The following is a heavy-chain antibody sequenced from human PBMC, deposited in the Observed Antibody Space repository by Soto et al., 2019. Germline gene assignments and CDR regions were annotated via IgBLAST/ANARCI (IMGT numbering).Heavy chain of an antibody. D-gene: IGHD5-18*01. V-gene: IGHV3-23*01. Sequence: SLRHSCSTSGFTSSTYAMNWVRQAPGKGLERVSALSGSGGTTYYADSVRGRFTISRDNSKNTLFLQMCCLRAEDTALYYCAKQRAGYGCRRDTFYFVFW. J-gene: IGHJ4*01. CDR1: GFTSSTYA. CDR2: LSGSGGTT. CDR3: AKQRAGYGCRRDTFYFVF.